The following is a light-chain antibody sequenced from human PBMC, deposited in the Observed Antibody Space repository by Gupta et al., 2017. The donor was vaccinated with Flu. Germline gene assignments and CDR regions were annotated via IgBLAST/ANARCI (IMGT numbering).Light chain of an antibody. CDR1: QSINTY. Sequence: DVQMTQSPSSLSASVGDRVIITCRASQSINTYLNWYRQKPGKAPNLLIYAASSLQSGVPSRFSGSGSGTDFTLTISSLQPEDFATYYCQQSDSFPWTFGQGTKVEIK. V-gene: IGKV1-39*01. J-gene: IGKJ1*01. CDR3: QQSDSFPWT. CDR2: AAS.